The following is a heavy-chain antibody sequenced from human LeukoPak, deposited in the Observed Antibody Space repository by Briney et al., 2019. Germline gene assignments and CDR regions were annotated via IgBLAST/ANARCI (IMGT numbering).Heavy chain of an antibody. J-gene: IGHJ4*02. CDR2: IYYSGST. CDR1: GGSISSGGYY. Sequence: SETLSLTCTVSGGSISSGGYYWSWIRQHPGKGLEWIGYIYYSGSTYYNPSLKSRVTISVDTSENQFSLKLSSVTAADTAVYYCARAPASGFGEYYFDYWGQGTLVTVSS. V-gene: IGHV4-31*03. CDR3: ARAPASGFGEYYFDY. D-gene: IGHD3-10*01.